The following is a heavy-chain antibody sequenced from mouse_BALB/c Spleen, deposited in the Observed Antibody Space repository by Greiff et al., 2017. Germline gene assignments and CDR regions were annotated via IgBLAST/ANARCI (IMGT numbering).Heavy chain of an antibody. J-gene: IGHJ2*01. D-gene: IGHD3-2*01. V-gene: IGHV1-69*02. CDR3: ARKTARATFDY. CDR2: IDPSDSYT. CDR1: GYTFTSYW. Sequence: QSCKASGYTFTSYWMHWVKQRPGQGLEWIGEIDPSDSYTNYNQKFKGKATLTVDKSSSTAYMQLSSLTSEDSAVYYCARKTARATFDYWGQGTTLTVSS.